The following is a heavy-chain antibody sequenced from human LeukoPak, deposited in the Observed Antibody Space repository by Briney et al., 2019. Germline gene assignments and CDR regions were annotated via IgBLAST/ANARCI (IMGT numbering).Heavy chain of an antibody. D-gene: IGHD3-3*01. V-gene: IGHV1-46*01. CDR3: ARSKTIFGVVMPGDPFSGSCD. CDR2: INPSGGST. Sequence: ASVKVSYKASGYTFTSYYMHWVRQAPGQGLEWMGIINPSGGSTIYAQKFQGRITMTRDTSTSTVYMELSSLRSEDTAVYYCARSKTIFGVVMPGDPFSGSCDWGQGTLVTVSS. CDR1: GYTFTSYY. J-gene: IGHJ4*02.